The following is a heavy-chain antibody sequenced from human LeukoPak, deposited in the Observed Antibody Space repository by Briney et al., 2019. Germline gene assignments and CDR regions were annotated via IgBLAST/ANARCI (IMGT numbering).Heavy chain of an antibody. CDR3: ARDRTTVTTFGYYYGMDV. CDR2: IWYDGSNK. V-gene: IGHV3-33*01. CDR1: GFTFSSYG. J-gene: IGHJ6*02. Sequence: PGGSLRLSCAASGFTFSSYGMHWVRQAPGKGLEWVAVIWYDGSNKYYADSVKGRFTISRDNSKNTLYLQMNSLRAEDTAVYYCARDRTTVTTFGYYYGMDVWGQGTTVTVSS. D-gene: IGHD4-17*01.